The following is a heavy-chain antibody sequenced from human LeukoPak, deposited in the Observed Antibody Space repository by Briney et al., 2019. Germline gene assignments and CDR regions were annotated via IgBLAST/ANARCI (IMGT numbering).Heavy chain of an antibody. J-gene: IGHJ4*02. CDR3: ARGGRTTADHNFDY. V-gene: IGHV4-38-2*02. D-gene: IGHD1-1*01. Sequence: SETLSLTCTVSGYSISSGYYWGWIRQPPGKGLEWIGSIYHSGSTYYNPSLKSRVTISVDTSKNQFSLKLSSVTAADTAVYYCARGGRTTADHNFDYWGQGTLVTASS. CDR2: IYHSGST. CDR1: GYSISSGYY.